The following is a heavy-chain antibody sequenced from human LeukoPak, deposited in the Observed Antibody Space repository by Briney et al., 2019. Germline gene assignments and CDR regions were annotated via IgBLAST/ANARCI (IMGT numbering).Heavy chain of an antibody. CDR1: GFTFSDYY. Sequence: PGGSLRLSCAASGFTFSDYYMSWIRQAPGKGLEWVSYISSSGSTIYYADSVKGRFTISRDNAKNSLYLQMNGLRAEDTAVYYCAKDRQPGIAAGNYFDYWGQGTLVTVSS. V-gene: IGHV3-11*01. J-gene: IGHJ4*02. CDR2: ISSSGSTI. D-gene: IGHD6-13*01. CDR3: AKDRQPGIAAGNYFDY.